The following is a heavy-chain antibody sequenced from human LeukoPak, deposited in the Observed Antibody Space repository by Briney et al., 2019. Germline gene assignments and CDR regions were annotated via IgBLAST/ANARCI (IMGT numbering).Heavy chain of an antibody. CDR2: INWNGGTT. CDR3: ARRRGEYYYYMDV. J-gene: IGHJ6*03. D-gene: IGHD2-21*01. V-gene: IGHV3-20*04. Sequence: GGSLRLSCAASGFTFDDYGMSWVRQAAGKGLEWVSGINWNGGTTDYAESVKGRFTISRDNAKNSLYLQMTSLRAEDAALYYCARRRGEYYYYMDVWGKGTTVTVSS. CDR1: GFTFDDYG.